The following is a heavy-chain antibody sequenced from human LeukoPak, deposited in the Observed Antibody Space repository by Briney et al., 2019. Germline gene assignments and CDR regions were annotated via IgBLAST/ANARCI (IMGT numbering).Heavy chain of an antibody. Sequence: GASVKVSCKASGYTFTGYYMHWVRQAPGQGLEWMGWINPNSGGTIYAQKFQGRVTLTRDTSISTAYMEFSRLKSEDTAIYYCARGPTPRSTDWYSSGSTTPYDYWGQGSLVTVSP. J-gene: IGHJ4*02. CDR1: GYTFTGYY. CDR2: INPNSGGT. V-gene: IGHV1-2*02. CDR3: ARGPTPRSTDWYSSGSTTPYDY. D-gene: IGHD6-19*01.